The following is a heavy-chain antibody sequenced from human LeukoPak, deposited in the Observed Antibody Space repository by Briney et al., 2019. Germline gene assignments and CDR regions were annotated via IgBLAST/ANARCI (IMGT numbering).Heavy chain of an antibody. J-gene: IGHJ4*02. CDR3: ARDVTALDS. CDR1: GSTFSSYW. Sequence: PGGSLRLFCAASGSTFSSYWMSWVRQAPEKGLEWVANINQGGSEKYYVDSVRGRFTISRDNAKNSLYLQMNSLRADDTAVYYCARDVTALDSWGQGTLVTVSS. V-gene: IGHV3-7*01. D-gene: IGHD2-2*01. CDR2: INQGGSEK.